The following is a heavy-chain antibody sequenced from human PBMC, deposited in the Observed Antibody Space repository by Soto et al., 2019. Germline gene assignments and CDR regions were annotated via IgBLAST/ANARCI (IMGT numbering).Heavy chain of an antibody. CDR3: ASITMVREIESVFDY. CDR2: IYYSGST. J-gene: IGHJ4*02. D-gene: IGHD3-10*01. V-gene: IGHV4-39*01. CDR1: GGSISSNDYY. Sequence: SETLSLTCTVSGGSISSNDYYWSWFRQPPGKGLEWIGYIYYSGSTYYNPSLKSRVTISVDTSKNQFSLKLSSVTAADTAVYYCASITMVREIESVFDYWGQGTLVTVSS.